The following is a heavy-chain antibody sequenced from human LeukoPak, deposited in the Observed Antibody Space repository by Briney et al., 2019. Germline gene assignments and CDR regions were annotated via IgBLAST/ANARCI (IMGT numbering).Heavy chain of an antibody. V-gene: IGHV3-33*01. CDR3: ARTCPPSGGDCSFDY. Sequence: PGRSLRLSCAASGFTFSSYGMYWVRQAPGKGLEWVAVIWYDGSNKYYADSVKGRFTISRDNSKNTLYLEMNSLRAEDTAVYYCARTCPPSGGDCSFDYWGQGTLVTVSS. CDR1: GFTFSSYG. D-gene: IGHD2-21*02. J-gene: IGHJ4*02. CDR2: IWYDGSNK.